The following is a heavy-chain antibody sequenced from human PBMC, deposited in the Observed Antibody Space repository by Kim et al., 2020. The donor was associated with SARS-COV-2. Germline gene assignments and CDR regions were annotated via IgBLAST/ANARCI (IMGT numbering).Heavy chain of an antibody. CDR3: AKDWPRDWKLND. V-gene: IGHV3-23*01. D-gene: IGHD1-1*01. CDR1: GFTFSSYA. J-gene: IGHJ4*02. Sequence: GGSLRLSCAASGFTFSSYAMGWVRQAPGKGLDWVSTISGSGGSTFYAESVKGRFTISRDNSKNTLYLQMDSLRAEDTAVYYCAKDWPRDWKLNDWGQGTLVTVSS. CDR2: ISGSGGST.